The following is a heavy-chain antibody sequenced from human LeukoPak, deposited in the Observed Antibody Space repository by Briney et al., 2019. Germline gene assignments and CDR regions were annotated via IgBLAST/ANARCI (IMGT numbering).Heavy chain of an antibody. Sequence: GGSLRLSCAASGFTFSDYYMSWIRQAPGKGLEWVSYISGSDTIYYADSVKGRFTISRDNAKNSLYLQMNSLRAEDTAVYYCAATNRIAAAGIFDYWGQGTLVTVSS. CDR1: GFTFSDYY. V-gene: IGHV3-11*04. CDR3: AATNRIAAAGIFDY. J-gene: IGHJ4*02. CDR2: ISGSDTI. D-gene: IGHD6-13*01.